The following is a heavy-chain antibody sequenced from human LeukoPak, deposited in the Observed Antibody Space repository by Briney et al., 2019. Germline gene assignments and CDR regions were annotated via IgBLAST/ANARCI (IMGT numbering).Heavy chain of an antibody. J-gene: IGHJ5*02. CDR3: ARGYYDSSGYYQNWFDP. V-gene: IGHV1-2*02. CDR2: INPNSGGT. Sequence: ASVNVSCKASGYTFTGYYMHWVRQAPGQGLEWMGWINPNSGGTNYAQKFQGRVTMTRDTSISTAYMELSRLRSDDTAVYYCARGYYDSSGYYQNWFDPWGQGTLVTVSS. D-gene: IGHD3-22*01. CDR1: GYTFTGYY.